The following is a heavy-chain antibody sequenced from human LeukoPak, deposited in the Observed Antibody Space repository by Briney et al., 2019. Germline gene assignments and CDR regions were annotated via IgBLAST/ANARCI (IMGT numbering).Heavy chain of an antibody. CDR3: ARGGVRTAASSLGY. J-gene: IGHJ4*01. CDR2: INPNSGGT. D-gene: IGHD6-13*01. V-gene: IGHV1-2*02. CDR1: GYTFSDYY. Sequence: ASVKVSCKASGYTFSDYYLHWVRQAPGQGLEWVGWINPNSGGTNFAQKFRGRVTMTRDTSITTAYMELTRLKSDDTAVYYCARGGVRTAASSLGYWGQGTLVAVSS.